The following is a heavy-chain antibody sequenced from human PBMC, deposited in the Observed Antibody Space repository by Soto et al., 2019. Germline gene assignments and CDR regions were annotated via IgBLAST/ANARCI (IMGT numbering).Heavy chain of an antibody. J-gene: IGHJ3*02. Sequence: QVQLQESGPGLVKPSQTLSLTCTVSGGSISSGDYYWSWVRQHPGKDLEWIGYIYYSGSTYYNPSLKSRVIISVDTSKNQFSLKLSSVTAADTAVYYCASYKTGDAFDIWGQGTMVTVSS. V-gene: IGHV4-31*03. CDR3: ASYKTGDAFDI. CDR2: IYYSGST. CDR1: GGSISSGDYY. D-gene: IGHD1-1*01.